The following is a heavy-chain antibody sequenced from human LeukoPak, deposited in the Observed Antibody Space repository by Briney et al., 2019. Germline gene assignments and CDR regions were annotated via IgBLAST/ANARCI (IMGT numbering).Heavy chain of an antibody. CDR1: GFTFSSYA. CDR2: ISGSGGST. V-gene: IGHV3-23*01. D-gene: IGHD4-23*01. J-gene: IGHJ4*02. CDR3: TTIPNSVFDY. Sequence: GGSLRLSCAASGFTFSSYAMSWVRQAPVKGLEWVSAISGSGGSTYYADSVKGRFTISRDNSKNTLYLQMNSLRAEDTAVYYCTTIPNSVFDYWGQGTLVTVSS.